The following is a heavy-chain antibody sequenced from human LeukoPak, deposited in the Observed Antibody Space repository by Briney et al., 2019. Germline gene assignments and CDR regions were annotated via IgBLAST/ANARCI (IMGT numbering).Heavy chain of an antibody. V-gene: IGHV3-53*01. D-gene: IGHD3-3*01. J-gene: IGHJ4*02. CDR3: ARGEWDYDFWSEGDY. CDR1: GFTFSSYA. Sequence: HPGGSLRLSCAASGFTFSSYAMNWVRQAPGKGLEWVSVIYSSGNTYYADSVKGRFTISRDTSKNTLYLQMNNLRVEDTAVYYCARGEWDYDFWSEGDYWGQGTLVTVSS. CDR2: IYSSGNT.